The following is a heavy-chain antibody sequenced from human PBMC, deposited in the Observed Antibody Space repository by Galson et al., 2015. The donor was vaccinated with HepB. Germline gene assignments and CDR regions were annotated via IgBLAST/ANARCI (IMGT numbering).Heavy chain of an antibody. CDR2: INTNTGNP. Sequence: SVKVSCKASGYIFTTYAMNWVRQAPGQGLEWMGWINTNTGNPTYGQGFTGRFVFSLDTSISTAYLQISSLKAEDTAVYYCARSTLSDYWGQGTLVTVSS. CDR1: GYIFTTYA. D-gene: IGHD5/OR15-5a*01. J-gene: IGHJ4*02. CDR3: ARSTLSDY. V-gene: IGHV7-4-1*02.